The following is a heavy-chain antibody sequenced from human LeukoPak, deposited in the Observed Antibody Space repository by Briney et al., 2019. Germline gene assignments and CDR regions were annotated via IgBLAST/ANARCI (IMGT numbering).Heavy chain of an antibody. CDR1: GGSISSYY. V-gene: IGHV4-59*01. Sequence: KPSETLSLTCTVSGGSISSYYWSWIRQPPGKGPEWIGYIYYSGSTNYNPSLKSRVTISVDTSKNQFSLKLSSVTAADTAVYYCARGLDDFWSDYLLPNWFDPWGQGTLVTVSS. D-gene: IGHD3-3*01. CDR3: ARGLDDFWSDYLLPNWFDP. J-gene: IGHJ5*02. CDR2: IYYSGST.